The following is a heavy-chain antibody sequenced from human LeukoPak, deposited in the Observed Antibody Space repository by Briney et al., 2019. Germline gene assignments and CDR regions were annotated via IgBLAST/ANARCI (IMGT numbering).Heavy chain of an antibody. J-gene: IGHJ4*02. CDR3: ARGPKYYYDDSAYYYGYFDY. D-gene: IGHD3-22*01. V-gene: IGHV3-30-3*01. CDR2: ISYDGSNK. CDR1: AFTFSYYA. Sequence: GGSLRLSCAASAFTFSYYAMHWVRQAPGKGLEWVAVISYDGSNKYYADSVKGRFTISRDSSKNTLYLQMNSLRSEDTAVYYCARGPKYYYDDSAYYYGYFDYWGQGTLITVSS.